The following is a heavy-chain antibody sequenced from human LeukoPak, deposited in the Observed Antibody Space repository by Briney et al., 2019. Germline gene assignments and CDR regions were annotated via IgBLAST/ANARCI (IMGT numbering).Heavy chain of an antibody. V-gene: IGHV3-64*01. Sequence: GGSLRLSCAASGFTFSNYAMHWVRQAPGKGLEFVSGVSSNGGSTYYTNSVKGRFTISRDNSKNTLYLQMGSLRAEDMAVYYCARESPAGVWGQGNLVTVSS. J-gene: IGHJ4*02. CDR3: ARESPAGV. D-gene: IGHD3-10*01. CDR2: VSSNGGST. CDR1: GFTFSNYA.